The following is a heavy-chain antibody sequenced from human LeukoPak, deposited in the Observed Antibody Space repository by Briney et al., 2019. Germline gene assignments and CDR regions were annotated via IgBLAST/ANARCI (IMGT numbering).Heavy chain of an antibody. D-gene: IGHD1-26*01. CDR2: INPNSGGT. V-gene: IGHV1-2*02. CDR1: GYTFTGYY. CDR3: ARQYSGSYYRFDY. Sequence: ASVKVSCKASGYTFTGYYMHWVRQAPGQGLEWMGWINPNSGGTNYAQKFQGRVTMTRDTSISTAYMELSSLRSDDTAVYYCARQYSGSYYRFDYWGQGTLVTVSS. J-gene: IGHJ4*02.